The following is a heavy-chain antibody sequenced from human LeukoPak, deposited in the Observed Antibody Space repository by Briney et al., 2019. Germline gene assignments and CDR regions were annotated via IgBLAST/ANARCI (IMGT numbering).Heavy chain of an antibody. Sequence: PGGSLRLSCAASGFTFSTYGMNWVRQAPGKGLEWVANINKPGIEKYYVDSVKGRFTISRDNAKESLSLQMNSLRAEDTAVYYCVRGRAYYGSGSSSDYWGQGTLVIVSS. V-gene: IGHV3-7*04. CDR1: GFTFSTYG. J-gene: IGHJ4*02. CDR2: INKPGIEK. CDR3: VRGRAYYGSGSSSDY. D-gene: IGHD3-10*01.